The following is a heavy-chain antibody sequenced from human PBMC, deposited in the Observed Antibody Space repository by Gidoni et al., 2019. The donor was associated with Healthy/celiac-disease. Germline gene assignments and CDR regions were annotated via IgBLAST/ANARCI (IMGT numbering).Heavy chain of an antibody. J-gene: IGHJ5*02. CDR2: INPNSGGT. CDR3: ARDREYSSGWTWWFDP. CDR1: GYTFTGYY. V-gene: IGHV1-2*02. Sequence: QVQLVQSGAEVKKPGASVKVSCKASGYTFTGYYMHWVRQAPGQGLEWMGWINPNSGGTNYAQKFQCRVTMTRDTSISTAYMELSRLRSDDTAVYYCARDREYSSGWTWWFDPWGQGTLVTVSS. D-gene: IGHD6-19*01.